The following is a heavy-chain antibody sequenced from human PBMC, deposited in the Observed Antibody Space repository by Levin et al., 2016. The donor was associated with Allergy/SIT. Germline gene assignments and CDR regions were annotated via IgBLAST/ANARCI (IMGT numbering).Heavy chain of an antibody. CDR1: GGSFSSYY. CDR3: ARLAAAARFDY. D-gene: IGHD6-13*01. J-gene: IGHJ4*02. CDR2: IYYSGTT. Sequence: SETLSLTCAVYGGSFSSYYWGWIRQPPGKGLEWIGSIYYSGTTYYNPSLKSRVTISVDTSKNQFSLKLSSVTAADTAVYYCARLAAAARFDYWGQGTLVTVSS. V-gene: IGHV4-39*07.